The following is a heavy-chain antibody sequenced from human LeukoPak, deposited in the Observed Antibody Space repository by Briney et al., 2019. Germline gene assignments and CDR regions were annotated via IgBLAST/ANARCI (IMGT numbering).Heavy chain of an antibody. CDR1: GFTVSSNY. CDR2: IYSGGST. D-gene: IGHD4-23*01. J-gene: IGHJ3*02. V-gene: IGHV3-53*01. Sequence: GGSLRLSCAASGFTVSSNYMSWVRQAPGKGLEWVSVIYSGGSTYYADSVKGRFTISRDNSKNTLYLQMNSLRAEDTAVYYCARDHRTYGGNSGAAFDIWGQGTMVTVSS. CDR3: ARDHRTYGGNSGAAFDI.